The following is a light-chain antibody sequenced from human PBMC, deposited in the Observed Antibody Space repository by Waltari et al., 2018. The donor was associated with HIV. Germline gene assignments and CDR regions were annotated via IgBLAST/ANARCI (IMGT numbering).Light chain of an antibody. J-gene: IGKJ4*01. CDR1: QSISNY. V-gene: IGKV1-39*01. CDR3: QQSYTFPT. Sequence: DIKMTQSQSSLSASVGDRVTITCRASQSISNYLNWYQQKPGKAPKLLIYASSALQSGVPSGFSGSGSGTDFTLTINSLQPEDFATYYCQQSYTFPTFGGGTKVEIK. CDR2: ASS.